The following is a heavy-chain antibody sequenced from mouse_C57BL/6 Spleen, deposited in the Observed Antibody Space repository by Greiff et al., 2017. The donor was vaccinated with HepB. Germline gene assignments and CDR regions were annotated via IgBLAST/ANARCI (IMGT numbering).Heavy chain of an antibody. D-gene: IGHD2-12*01. Sequence: DVQLQESGGGLVQPGGSLSLSCAASGFTFTDYYMSWVRQPPGKALEWLGFIRNKANGYTTEYSASVKVRFTISRDNSQSILYLQMNALRAEDSATYYCARHDRAMDYWGQGTSVTVSS. V-gene: IGHV7-3*01. CDR3: ARHDRAMDY. CDR1: GFTFTDYY. J-gene: IGHJ4*01. CDR2: IRNKANGYTT.